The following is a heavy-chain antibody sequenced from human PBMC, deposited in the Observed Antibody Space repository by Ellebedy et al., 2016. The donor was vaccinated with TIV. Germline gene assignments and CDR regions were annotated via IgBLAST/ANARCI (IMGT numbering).Heavy chain of an antibody. CDR2: MSWNGGTI. D-gene: IGHD3-22*01. CDR3: ANALHYDSCGFEN. Sequence: SLKISCVASGFTFDDYAMHWVRQVPGKGLEWVAGMSWNGGTIGYADSVKGRFTISRDNAKNSLYLQMNSLGPEDTALYYCANALHYDSCGFENWGQGTLVTVSS. V-gene: IGHV3-9*01. J-gene: IGHJ4*02. CDR1: GFTFDDYA.